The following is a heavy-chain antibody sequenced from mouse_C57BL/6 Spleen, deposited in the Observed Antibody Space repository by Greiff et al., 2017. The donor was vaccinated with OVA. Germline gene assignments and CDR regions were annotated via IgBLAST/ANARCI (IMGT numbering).Heavy chain of an antibody. Sequence: EVKLQESGPGLVKPSQSLSLTCSVTGYSITSGYYWNWIRQFPGNKLEWMGYISYDGSNNYNPSLKNRISITRDTSKNQFFLKLNSVTTEDTATYYCARAITTVVAPGFAYWGQGTLVTVSA. V-gene: IGHV3-6*01. CDR2: ISYDGSN. J-gene: IGHJ3*01. D-gene: IGHD1-1*01. CDR3: ARAITTVVAPGFAY. CDR1: GYSITSGYY.